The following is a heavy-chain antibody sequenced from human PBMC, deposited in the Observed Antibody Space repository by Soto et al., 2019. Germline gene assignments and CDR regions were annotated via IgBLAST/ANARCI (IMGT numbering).Heavy chain of an antibody. CDR2: INPSDGNR. V-gene: IGHV1-18*01. CDR1: GYTFTGYY. D-gene: IGHD3-22*01. J-gene: IGHJ4*02. Sequence: ASVKVSCKASGYTFTGYYMHWVRLAPGQGLEWMGWINPSDGNRNFAQKFEDRVTMTTATSTNTVFLELRSLKSDDTAIYYCARDRLRGYDSSGFYSWGQGTMVTVSS. CDR3: ARDRLRGYDSSGFYS.